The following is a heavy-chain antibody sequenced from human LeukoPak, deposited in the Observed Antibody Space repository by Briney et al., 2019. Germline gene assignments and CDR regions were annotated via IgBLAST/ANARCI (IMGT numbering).Heavy chain of an antibody. CDR2: INPSGGST. D-gene: IGHD3-22*01. J-gene: IGHJ5*02. Sequence: ASVKVSCKASGYTFTSYYMHWVRQAPGQGLEWMGIINPSGGSTSYAQKFQGRVTITTDESTSTAYMELSSLRSEDTAVYYCARDRLDSSGYYYEMGFDPWGQGTLVTVSS. V-gene: IGHV1-46*01. CDR1: GYTFTSYY. CDR3: ARDRLDSSGYYYEMGFDP.